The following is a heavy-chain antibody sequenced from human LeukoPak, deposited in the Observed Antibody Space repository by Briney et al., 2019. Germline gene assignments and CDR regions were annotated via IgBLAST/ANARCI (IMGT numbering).Heavy chain of an antibody. CDR2: IYSRGTT. V-gene: IGHV3-53*01. J-gene: IGHJ4*02. Sequence: GGSLTLSCAASGFAVSNTYMTWLRQAPGKGLEWISTIYSRGTTYYADSVKGRFTISRDTSTNTIYLQMIRLRTEDTALYYCAREPWFGATKLIDYWGQGTLVTVSS. D-gene: IGHD3-10*01. CDR3: AREPWFGATKLIDY. CDR1: GFAVSNTY.